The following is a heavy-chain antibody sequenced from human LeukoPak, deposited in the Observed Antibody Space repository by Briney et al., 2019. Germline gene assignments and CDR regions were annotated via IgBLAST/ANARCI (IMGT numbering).Heavy chain of an antibody. CDR2: TSYSRTT. V-gene: IGHV4-59*08. CDR1: GGYITGHY. J-gene: IGHJ3*02. CDR3: AKLGHSDGWYLGAFDI. D-gene: IGHD6-19*01. Sequence: SETLSLTCAVSGGYITGHYWNWIRQTPGMRLEWIGYTSYSRTTIYNSYFKGRATMSIDTSKKQLSLHLTSVTATDAAVYYCAKLGHSDGWYLGAFDIWGQGTTVIVSS.